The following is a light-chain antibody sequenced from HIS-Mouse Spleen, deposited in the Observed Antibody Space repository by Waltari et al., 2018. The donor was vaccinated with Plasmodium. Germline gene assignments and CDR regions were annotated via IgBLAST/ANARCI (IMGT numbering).Light chain of an antibody. CDR2: LGS. V-gene: IGKV2-28*01. Sequence: DIVMTQSPLSLPVTPGEPASISCRSSQSLLHSNGYNYLDWYLQKPGQSPQLLILLGSNRASGVPDRFSGSGSGTDFTLKISRVEAEDVGVYYCMQALQTPRYTFGQGTKLEIK. CDR3: MQALQTPRYT. J-gene: IGKJ2*01. CDR1: QSLLHSNGYNY.